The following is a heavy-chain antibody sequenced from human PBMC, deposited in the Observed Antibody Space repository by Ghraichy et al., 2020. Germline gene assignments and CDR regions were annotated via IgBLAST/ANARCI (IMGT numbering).Heavy chain of an antibody. CDR1: GGSISSGGYY. V-gene: IGHV4-31*03. CDR2: IYYSGNT. Sequence: SETLSLTCTVSGGSISSGGYYWSWIRQHPGRGLEWIGYIYYSGNTYYNPSLKSRVTISIDTSKNQFSLKLSSVTAADTAVYYCARLQYSSSWALLDYWGQGTQVTVSS. CDR3: ARLQYSSSWALLDY. D-gene: IGHD6-6*01. J-gene: IGHJ4*02.